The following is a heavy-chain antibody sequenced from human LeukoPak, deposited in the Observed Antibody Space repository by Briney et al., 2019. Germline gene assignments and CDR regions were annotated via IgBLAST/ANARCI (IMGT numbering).Heavy chain of an antibody. Sequence: GESLKISCKGSGYSFTSYWIGWVRQMPGKGLEGMGIIYPCDSDTRYSPSFQGQVTISADKAISTAYLQWSSLKASDTAMYYCARPVDTAMVTAPGYWGQGTLVTVSS. CDR2: IYPCDSDT. J-gene: IGHJ4*02. V-gene: IGHV5-51*01. CDR1: GYSFTSYW. D-gene: IGHD5-18*01. CDR3: ARPVDTAMVTAPGY.